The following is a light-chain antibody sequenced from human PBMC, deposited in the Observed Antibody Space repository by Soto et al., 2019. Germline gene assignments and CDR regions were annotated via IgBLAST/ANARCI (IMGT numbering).Light chain of an antibody. CDR1: QSARSS. V-gene: IGKV3-15*01. CDR3: QQHNQWPIT. J-gene: IGKJ5*01. Sequence: EIVMTQSPATLSVSPWEIATLSCKASQSARSSLGWYQQKPGRPPRLLIHDVSIRATGIPARFNGSGSGTEFTLTISSLQSEDSAVYYCQQHNQWPITFGQGTRLEIK. CDR2: DVS.